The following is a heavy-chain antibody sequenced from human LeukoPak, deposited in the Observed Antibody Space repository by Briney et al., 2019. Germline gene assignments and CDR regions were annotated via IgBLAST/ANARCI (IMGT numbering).Heavy chain of an antibody. D-gene: IGHD3-3*02. V-gene: IGHV3-30-3*01. CDR1: GFTFSSYA. CDR3: ARAQTLSFSPFDY. J-gene: IGHJ4*02. CDR2: ISYDGSNK. Sequence: PGGSLRLSCAASGFTFSSYAMHWVRQAPGKGLEWMAVISYDGSNKYYADSVKGRFTISRDNSKNTLYLQMNSLRAEDTAVYYCARAQTLSFSPFDYWGQGTLVTVSP.